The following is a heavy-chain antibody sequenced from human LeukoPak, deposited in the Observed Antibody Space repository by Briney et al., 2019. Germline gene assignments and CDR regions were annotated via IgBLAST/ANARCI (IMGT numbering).Heavy chain of an antibody. Sequence: VASVKVSCKASGYTFTGYYMHWVRQAPGQGLEWMGWINPNSGGTNYAQKFRGRVTMTEDTSLSTAYMELSGLRSDDTAVYYCARVAAVSFWSGYYDFDYWGQGTLVTVSS. J-gene: IGHJ4*02. CDR2: INPNSGGT. CDR3: ARVAAVSFWSGYYDFDY. V-gene: IGHV1-2*02. D-gene: IGHD3-3*01. CDR1: GYTFTGYY.